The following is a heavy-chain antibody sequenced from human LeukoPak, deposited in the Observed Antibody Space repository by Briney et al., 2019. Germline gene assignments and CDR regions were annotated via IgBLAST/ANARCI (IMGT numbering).Heavy chain of an antibody. V-gene: IGHV4-34*01. CDR3: AREKWDYYGSGSDYKRTYYYYGMDV. D-gene: IGHD3-10*01. J-gene: IGHJ6*02. Sequence: SETLSLTCAVSGGSFSGYYWTWIRQPPGKGLEWIGEINHSGSANYNPSLMSRVTISLDTSKNHFSLNLSSVTAADTAVYYCAREKWDYYGSGSDYKRTYYYYGMDVWGQGTTVTVSS. CDR1: GGSFSGYY. CDR2: INHSGSA.